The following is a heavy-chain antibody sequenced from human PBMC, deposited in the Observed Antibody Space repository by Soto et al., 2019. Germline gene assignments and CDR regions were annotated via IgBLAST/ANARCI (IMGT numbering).Heavy chain of an antibody. Sequence: PGGSLRLSCAASGFTVSSNYMSWVRQAPGKGLEWVSVIYSGGTTYYTDSVKGRFTISRDMSKNTLYLQMNSLRAEDTAVYYCAREGDNGAYYYGMDVWGQGTTVTVSS. J-gene: IGHJ6*02. CDR1: GFTVSSNY. CDR3: AREGDNGAYYYGMDV. D-gene: IGHD4-17*01. CDR2: IYSGGTT. V-gene: IGHV3-53*01.